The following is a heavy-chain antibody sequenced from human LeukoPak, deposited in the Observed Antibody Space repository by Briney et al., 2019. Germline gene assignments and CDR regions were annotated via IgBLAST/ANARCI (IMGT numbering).Heavy chain of an antibody. CDR2: IKQDGSEK. D-gene: IGHD3-10*01. Sequence: GGSLRLSCAASGFTFSSYWMSWVRQAPGKGLEWVANIKQDGSEKYYVDSVKGQFTISRDNAKNSLYLQMNSLRAEDTAVYYCARRDRMVRGVMDYWGQGTLVTVSS. J-gene: IGHJ4*02. CDR1: GFTFSSYW. V-gene: IGHV3-7*01. CDR3: ARRDRMVRGVMDY.